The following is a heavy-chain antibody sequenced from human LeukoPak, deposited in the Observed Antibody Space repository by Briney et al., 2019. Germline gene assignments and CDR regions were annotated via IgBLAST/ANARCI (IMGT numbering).Heavy chain of an antibody. CDR3: ARYPRIYYDSSGYSWAFDI. J-gene: IGHJ3*02. D-gene: IGHD3-22*01. CDR1: GGTFSSYA. Sequence: GASVKVSCKASGGTFSSYAISWVRQAPGQGLEWMGGIIPIFGTANYAQKFQGRVTITADGSTSTAYMELSSLRSEDTAVYYCARYPRIYYDSSGYSWAFDIWGQGTMVTVSS. CDR2: IIPIFGTA. V-gene: IGHV1-69*13.